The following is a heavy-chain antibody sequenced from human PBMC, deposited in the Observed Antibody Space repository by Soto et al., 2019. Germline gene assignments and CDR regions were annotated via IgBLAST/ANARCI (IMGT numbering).Heavy chain of an antibody. CDR2: VYYSGGA. Sequence: SETLSLTCTVSGVSIHNSHSFWGWIRQPPGKGLEFIGTVYYSGGAHYNSSLKSRVTISVDTANNQVSLRMRSLTAADTAVYYCGRVVEGATRHTDLDSWGQGTLGTVSS. CDR1: GVSIHNSHSF. J-gene: IGHJ5*01. D-gene: IGHD2-21*01. CDR3: GRVVEGATRHTDLDS. V-gene: IGHV4-39*01.